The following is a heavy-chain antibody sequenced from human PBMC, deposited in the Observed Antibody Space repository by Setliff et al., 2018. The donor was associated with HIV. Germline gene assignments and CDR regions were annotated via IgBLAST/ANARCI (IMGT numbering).Heavy chain of an antibody. CDR2: IYYDGTT. Sequence: KTSETLSLTCTVSGGSVSGYFWSWIRQPPGRGLEWIGYIYYDGTTNSNPSLKSRVTISVTTSKNQFSLKLSSVTAADTALYFCARATFGSTSSGINYYMDVWGKGTTVTV. CDR1: GGSVSGYF. D-gene: IGHD3-10*01. V-gene: IGHV4-59*02. J-gene: IGHJ6*03. CDR3: ARATFGSTSSGINYYMDV.